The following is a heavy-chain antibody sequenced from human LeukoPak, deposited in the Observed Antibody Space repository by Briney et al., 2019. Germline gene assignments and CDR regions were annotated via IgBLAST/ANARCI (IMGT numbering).Heavy chain of an antibody. CDR1: GGSISSSSYY. Sequence: SETLSLTCTVSGGSISSSSYYWGWIRQPPGKGLEWIGSIYYSGSTYYNPSLKSRVTISVDTSKNQFSLKLSSVTAADTAVYYCARDKAVAGTGWFDPWGQGTLVTVSS. CDR2: IYYSGST. V-gene: IGHV4-39*07. D-gene: IGHD6-19*01. CDR3: ARDKAVAGTGWFDP. J-gene: IGHJ5*02.